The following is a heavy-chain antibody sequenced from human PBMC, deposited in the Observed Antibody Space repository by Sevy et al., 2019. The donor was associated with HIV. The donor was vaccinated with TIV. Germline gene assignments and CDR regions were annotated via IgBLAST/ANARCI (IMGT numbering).Heavy chain of an antibody. J-gene: IGHJ4*02. CDR3: ARGALSGSYGGPLDY. Sequence: GGSLRLSCAASGFTFSIYDMHWVRQATGKDLEWVSAINTVGDTYYPGSVKGRFTISRENAKNSLYLQMNSLRAGDTAVYYCARGALSGSYGGPLDYWGQGTLVTVSS. CDR2: INTVGDT. V-gene: IGHV3-13*01. D-gene: IGHD1-26*01. CDR1: GFTFSIYD.